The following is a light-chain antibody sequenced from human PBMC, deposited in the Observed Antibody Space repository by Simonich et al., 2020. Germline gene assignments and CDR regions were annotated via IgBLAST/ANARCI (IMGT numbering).Light chain of an antibody. J-gene: IGKJ2*01. CDR2: WES. CDR1: QSVLYSSNNKNY. CDR3: QQYYSTPYT. Sequence: EIVMTQSPDSLAVSLGDRATINCKSSQSVLYSSNNKNYLAWYQQKPGQPPKLLIYWESTRESGVPDRVSGSGSGTDFTLTISSLQAEDVAVYYCQQYYSTPYTFGQGTKLEIK. V-gene: IGKV4-1*01.